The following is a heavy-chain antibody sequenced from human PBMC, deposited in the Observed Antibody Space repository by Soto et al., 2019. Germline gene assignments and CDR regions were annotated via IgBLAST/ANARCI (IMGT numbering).Heavy chain of an antibody. CDR1: GGSVNIGTYY. Sequence: SETLSLTCTVPGGSVNIGTYYWSWIRQPPGKGLEWIGSIYYSGSTYYNPSLKSRVTVSVDTSKNQFSLKLSSVTAAGTAVYYCARAPRGDYGYPSYFDYWGQGTLVTVSS. D-gene: IGHD3-10*01. J-gene: IGHJ4*02. V-gene: IGHV4-39*01. CDR3: ARAPRGDYGYPSYFDY. CDR2: IYYSGST.